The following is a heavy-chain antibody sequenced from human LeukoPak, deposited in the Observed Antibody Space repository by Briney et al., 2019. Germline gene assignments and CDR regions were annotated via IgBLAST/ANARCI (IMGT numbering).Heavy chain of an antibody. Sequence: GGSLRLSCAASGFTFSSYAMSWVRQAPGKGLEWVSSISSSSSYIYYADSVKGRFTISRDNAKNSLYLQMNSLRAEDTAVYYCARGPYKDYDFWSGYYTGYYGNYWGQGTLVTVSS. V-gene: IGHV3-21*01. D-gene: IGHD3-3*01. CDR2: ISSSSSYI. J-gene: IGHJ4*02. CDR3: ARGPYKDYDFWSGYYTGYYGNY. CDR1: GFTFSSYA.